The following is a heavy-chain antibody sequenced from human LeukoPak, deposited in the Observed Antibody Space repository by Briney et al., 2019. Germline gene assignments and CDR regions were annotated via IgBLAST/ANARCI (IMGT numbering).Heavy chain of an antibody. CDR2: IYPGDSDT. Sequence: GASLKISCKGSGYRFTSYWIGWVRQMPGKGLEWMGIIYPGDSDTRYSPSFQGQVTISADKSISTAYLQWSSLKASDTAMYYCARTYMVRGVIWYFDYWGQGTLVTVSS. CDR1: GYRFTSYW. D-gene: IGHD3-10*01. J-gene: IGHJ4*02. CDR3: ARTYMVRGVIWYFDY. V-gene: IGHV5-51*01.